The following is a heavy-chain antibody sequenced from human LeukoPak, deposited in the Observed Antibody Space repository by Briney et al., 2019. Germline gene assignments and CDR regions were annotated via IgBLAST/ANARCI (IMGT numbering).Heavy chain of an antibody. CDR2: IYYSGST. J-gene: IGHJ3*02. CDR1: GGSISSSSYY. V-gene: IGHV4-39*07. Sequence: SETLSLTCTVSGGSISSSSYYWGWIRQPPGKGLEWIGSIYYSGSTYYNPSLKSRVTISVDTSKNQFSLKLSSVTAADTAVYYCARLDWDHDAFDIWGQGTMVTVSS. CDR3: ARLDWDHDAFDI. D-gene: IGHD3-9*01.